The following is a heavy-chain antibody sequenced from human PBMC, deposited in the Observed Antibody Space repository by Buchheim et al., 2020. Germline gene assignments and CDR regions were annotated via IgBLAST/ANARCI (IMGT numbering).Heavy chain of an antibody. CDR1: GFTFSSFSSYT. J-gene: IGHJ6*02. CDR2: ISSSSSYI. CDR3: AKDRFIDYYGMDV. Sequence: EVQLVESGGGLVKPGGSLRLSCAASGFTFSSFSSYTMKWVRQAPGKGLEWVSSISSSSSYIYYADSVKGRFTISRDNAKNSLYLQMNSLRAEDTAVYYCAKDRFIDYYGMDVWGQGTT. D-gene: IGHD1-26*01. V-gene: IGHV3-21*01.